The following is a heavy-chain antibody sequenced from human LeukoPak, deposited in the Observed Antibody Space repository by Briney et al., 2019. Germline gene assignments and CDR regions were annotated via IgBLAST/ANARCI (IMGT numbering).Heavy chain of an antibody. D-gene: IGHD2-21*01. V-gene: IGHV3-23*01. J-gene: IGHJ4*02. CDR2: IYEDGGTT. CDR3: AKDFRIGYSAHFDY. Sequence: GGSLRLSCVGSGFTFRSHAMSWVRQAPEKGLEFVSGIYEDGGTTYYADSVKGRFSISRDNSKNTLYLQMDSLRGEDTAVYYCAKDFRIGYSAHFDYWGQGALVTVSS. CDR1: GFTFRSHA.